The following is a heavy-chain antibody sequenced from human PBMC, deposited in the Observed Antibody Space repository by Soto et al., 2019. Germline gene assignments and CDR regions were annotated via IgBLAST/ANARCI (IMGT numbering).Heavy chain of an antibody. CDR1: GFTFSSYA. CDR3: AKALGYCSSTSCYKDLDY. CDR2: ISGSGGST. Sequence: GSLRLSCAASGFTFSSYAMSWVRQAPGKGLEWVSAISGSGGSTYYADSVKGRFTISRDNSKNTLYLQMNSLRAEDTAVYYCAKALGYCSSTSCYKDLDYWGQGTLVTVSS. D-gene: IGHD2-2*02. V-gene: IGHV3-23*01. J-gene: IGHJ4*02.